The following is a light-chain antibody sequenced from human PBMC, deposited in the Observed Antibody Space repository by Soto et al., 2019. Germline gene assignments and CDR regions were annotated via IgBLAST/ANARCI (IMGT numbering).Light chain of an antibody. J-gene: IGLJ2*01. CDR2: LNSDGSH. CDR1: SGHSSNA. V-gene: IGLV4-69*01. CDR3: QTWGSGIRVV. Sequence: QSVLTQSPSASASLGASVKLTCTLSSGHSSNAIAWHQQQPEKGPRYLMKLNSDGSHSKGDGIPDRFSGSSSGAERYPTISRLQSEDEADYYCQTWGSGIRVVFGGGTKLTVL.